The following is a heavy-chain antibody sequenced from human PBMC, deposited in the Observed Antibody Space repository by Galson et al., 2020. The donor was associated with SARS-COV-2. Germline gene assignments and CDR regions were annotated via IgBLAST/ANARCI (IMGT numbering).Heavy chain of an antibody. CDR3: TRGSNSSPFYHFDP. CDR2: INPNSGDT. V-gene: IGHV1-2*06. CDR1: GYTFSGHY. Sequence: ASVKVSCKASGYTFSGHYMHWVRLAPGQGLEWMGRINPNSGDTDVTQKFQGRVTMTTDTSLTTAYMELSRLTSDDTTVYYCTRGSNSSPFYHFDPWGQGTLVTVSS. J-gene: IGHJ5*02. D-gene: IGHD3-10*01.